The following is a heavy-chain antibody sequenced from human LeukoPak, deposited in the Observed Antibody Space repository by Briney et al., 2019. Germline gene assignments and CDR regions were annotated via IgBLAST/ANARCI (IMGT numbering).Heavy chain of an antibody. J-gene: IGHJ6*03. CDR3: ARDRLGSITWYGNYMDV. Sequence: SETLSLTCTVSGSSISSGSYYWSWIRQPAGKGLEWIGRIYTSGSTNYNPSLKSRVTISVDTSKNQFSLKLSSVTAADTAVYYCARDRLGSITWYGNYMDVWGKGTTVTVSS. D-gene: IGHD6-13*01. CDR1: GSSISSGSYY. CDR2: IYTSGST. V-gene: IGHV4-61*02.